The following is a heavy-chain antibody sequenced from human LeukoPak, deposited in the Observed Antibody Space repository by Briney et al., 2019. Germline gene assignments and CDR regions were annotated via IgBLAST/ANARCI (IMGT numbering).Heavy chain of an antibody. V-gene: IGHV4-4*07. Sequence: SETLSLTCIVSGGSISSYYWGWFRQPAGKGLEWIGRIYSSGSTNYNPSLKSRVTMSVDTSKNQFSLKLSSVTAADTAVYYCAREGVDYGDYTFLKIYYYYYMDVWGKGTTVTVSS. CDR2: IYSSGST. CDR3: AREGVDYGDYTFLKIYYYYYMDV. D-gene: IGHD4-17*01. J-gene: IGHJ6*03. CDR1: GGSISSYY.